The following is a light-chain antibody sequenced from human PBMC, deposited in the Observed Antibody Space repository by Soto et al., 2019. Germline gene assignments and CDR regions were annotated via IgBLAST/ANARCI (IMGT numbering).Light chain of an antibody. J-gene: IGKJ1*01. CDR2: KAS. CDR3: QHYNSYSEA. CDR1: QNISSW. Sequence: DIQMTQSPSTLSGSVGDRVTITCRASQNISSWLALYQQKPGKAPKLLIYKASTLKSGVPSRFSGSGSGTEFPLTISSLQPDDFATYYCQHYNSYSEAFGQGTKVELK. V-gene: IGKV1-5*03.